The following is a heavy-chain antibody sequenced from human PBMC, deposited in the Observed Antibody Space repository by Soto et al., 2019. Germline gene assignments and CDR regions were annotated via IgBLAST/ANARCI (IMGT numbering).Heavy chain of an antibody. CDR3: ARRSYCSSSSCDKFFDY. V-gene: IGHV3-23*01. CDR1: GFTFSSYA. CDR2: ISESGGST. J-gene: IGHJ4*02. D-gene: IGHD2-2*02. Sequence: GGSLRLSCAASGFTFSSYAMSWVRQAPGKGLEWVSAISESGGSTYYADSVKGRFTLSRDNSKNTLYLQVNSLRPEDTAIYYCARRSYCSSSSCDKFFDYWGKGTLVTVSS.